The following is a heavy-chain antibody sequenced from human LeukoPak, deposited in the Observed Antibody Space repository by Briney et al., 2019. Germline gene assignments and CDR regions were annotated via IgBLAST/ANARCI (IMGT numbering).Heavy chain of an antibody. J-gene: IGHJ4*02. CDR2: ISSSGSTI. Sequence: PGGSLRLSCAASGFTFSDYCMSWIRQAPGKGLEWVSYISSSGSTIYYADSVKGRFTISRDNAKNSLYLQMNSLRAEDTAVYYCARDGVPDTAMVGAFDYWGQGTLVTVSS. CDR1: GFTFSDYC. CDR3: ARDGVPDTAMVGAFDY. D-gene: IGHD5-18*01. V-gene: IGHV3-11*01.